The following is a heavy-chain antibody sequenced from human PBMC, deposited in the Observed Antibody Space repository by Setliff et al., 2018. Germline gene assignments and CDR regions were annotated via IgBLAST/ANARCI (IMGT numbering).Heavy chain of an antibody. J-gene: IGHJ5*02. D-gene: IGHD3-16*01. V-gene: IGHV4-4*07. CDR2: LYTSGIS. CDR3: ARENADYARSFDP. CDR1: GGSINNYF. Sequence: TSETLSLTCTVSGGSINNYFWTWIRQPAGKGLEWIGRLYTSGISNYNPSLKSRVTMSVDTSKNQFSLNLTSVTAADTAVYYCARENADYARSFDPWGQGTLVTVS.